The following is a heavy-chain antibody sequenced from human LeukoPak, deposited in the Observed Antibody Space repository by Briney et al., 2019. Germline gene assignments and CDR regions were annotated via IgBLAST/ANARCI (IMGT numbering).Heavy chain of an antibody. CDR3: ARVLDLWGIGYYFDY. D-gene: IGHD3/OR15-3a*01. CDR2: ISSSSSYI. V-gene: IGHV3-21*01. Sequence: PGGSLRLSCAASGFTFSSYSMNWVRQAPGKGLEWVSSISSSSSYIYYADSVKGRFTISRDNAKNSLYLQMNSLRAEDAAVYYCARVLDLWGIGYYFDYWGQGTLVTVSS. J-gene: IGHJ4*02. CDR1: GFTFSSYS.